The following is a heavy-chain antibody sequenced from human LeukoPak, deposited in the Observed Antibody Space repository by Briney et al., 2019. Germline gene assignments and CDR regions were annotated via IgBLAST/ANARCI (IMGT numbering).Heavy chain of an antibody. CDR1: GFTFGVYG. CDR3: TRTSSRLVTPDY. J-gene: IGHJ4*02. Sequence: SLRLSCTASGFTFGVYGMSWFRQAPGKGLEWVALIRGKTFSGTTEYAASVKGRFSISRDDIKDTVYLQMNSLQTEDTGVYFCTRTSSRLVTPDYWGQGTLVTVSS. CDR2: IRGKTFSGTT. D-gene: IGHD6-6*01. V-gene: IGHV3-49*03.